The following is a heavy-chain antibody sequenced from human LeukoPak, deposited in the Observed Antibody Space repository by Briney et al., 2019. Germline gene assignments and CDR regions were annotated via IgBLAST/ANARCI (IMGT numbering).Heavy chain of an antibody. V-gene: IGHV3-48*01. J-gene: IGHJ4*02. CDR1: GFTISSHS. Sequence: GGSLRLSCAASGFTISSHSMNWVRQASGKGLEWGSYISSSSSNIYYADSVKGRFTISKDNVKNSLYLQMNSLRAEDTAVYYCASYTVTTSFRYWGQGTLVTVSS. CDR2: ISSSSSNI. CDR3: ASYTVTTSFRY. D-gene: IGHD4-17*01.